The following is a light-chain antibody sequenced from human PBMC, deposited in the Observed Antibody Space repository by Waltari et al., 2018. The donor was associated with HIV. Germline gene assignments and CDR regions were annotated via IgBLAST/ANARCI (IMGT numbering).Light chain of an antibody. CDR3: CSYAGTYTYVL. J-gene: IGLJ3*02. Sequence: QSALPQPRSVSGSPGQSVTISCTGPSRDVGGYDFVSWYLQHPGKVPKLIIYEVIKRPSGVPDRFSGSKSGNTASLTISGLQTEDEADYFCCSYAGTYTYVLFGGGTKLTVL. CDR1: SRDVGGYDF. CDR2: EVI. V-gene: IGLV2-11*01.